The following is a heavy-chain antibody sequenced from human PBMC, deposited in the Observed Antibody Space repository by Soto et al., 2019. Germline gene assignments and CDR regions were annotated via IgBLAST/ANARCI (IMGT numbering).Heavy chain of an antibody. CDR1: GGSISSYF. CDR3: VSSRSAIYGDALDV. Sequence: PSETLSLTCSVSGGSISSYFRNWLRQPLGKGLEWIGYIYDDGTTDYNPSLKSRVTILLDMSKNQFSLKLSSVTAADTAVYYCVSSRSAIYGDALDVWGQGTMVTVSS. CDR2: IYDDGTT. J-gene: IGHJ3*01. D-gene: IGHD2-2*01. V-gene: IGHV4-59*03.